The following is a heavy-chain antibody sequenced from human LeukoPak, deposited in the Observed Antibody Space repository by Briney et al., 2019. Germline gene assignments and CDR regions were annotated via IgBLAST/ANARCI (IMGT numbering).Heavy chain of an antibody. Sequence: GGSLRLSCAASGFTFSSYWMSWVRQAPGKGLEWVANIKQDGSEKYYVDSVKGRFTISRDNAKNSLYLQMNSLRAEDTAVYYCGRGGASGGSYPDDAFGIWGQGTMVTVSS. CDR2: IKQDGSEK. V-gene: IGHV3-7*01. CDR1: GFTFSSYW. CDR3: GRGGASGGSYPDDAFGI. J-gene: IGHJ3*02. D-gene: IGHD1-26*01.